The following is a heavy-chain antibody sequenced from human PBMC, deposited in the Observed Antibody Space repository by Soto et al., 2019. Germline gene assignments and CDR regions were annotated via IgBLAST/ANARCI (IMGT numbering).Heavy chain of an antibody. CDR1: GGSISSYY. J-gene: IGHJ6*02. D-gene: IGHD4-4*01. CDR3: ARDQVYSNYDYYYYGMDV. Sequence: SETLSLTCTVSGGSISSYYWSWVRQPAGKGLEWIRRIYTSGSTNYNPSLKSRVTMSVDTSKNQFSLKLSSVTAADTAVYYCARDQVYSNYDYYYYGMDVWGQGTTVTVSS. V-gene: IGHV4-4*07. CDR2: IYTSGST.